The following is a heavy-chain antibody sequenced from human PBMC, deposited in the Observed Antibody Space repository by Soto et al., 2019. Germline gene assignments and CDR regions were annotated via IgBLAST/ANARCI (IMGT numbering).Heavy chain of an antibody. CDR1: GFTFSGYE. Sequence: PGGSLRLSCAASGFTFSGYEMNWVRQAPGKGLECVSYISSSGSTIYYADSVKGRFTISRDNAKNSLYLQMSSLRAEDTAVYYCARDGAGHIVVVPAASPTGMDVWGQGTKVTVSS. V-gene: IGHV3-48*03. CDR3: ARDGAGHIVVVPAASPTGMDV. CDR2: ISSSGSTI. D-gene: IGHD2-2*01. J-gene: IGHJ6*02.